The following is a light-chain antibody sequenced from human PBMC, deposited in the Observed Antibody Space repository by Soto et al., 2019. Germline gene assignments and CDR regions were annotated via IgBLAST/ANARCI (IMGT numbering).Light chain of an antibody. CDR2: EGS. Sequence: QSALTQPASVSGSPGQSITISCTGTSSDVGSYQFVSWYQQYPGKAPKLMIHEGSKRPSGVSNRFSGSKSGNTASLTISGLQAEDEADYYCCSYAGSSTFVIFGGGTKVTVL. CDR3: CSYAGSSTFVI. CDR1: SSDVGSYQF. V-gene: IGLV2-23*01. J-gene: IGLJ2*01.